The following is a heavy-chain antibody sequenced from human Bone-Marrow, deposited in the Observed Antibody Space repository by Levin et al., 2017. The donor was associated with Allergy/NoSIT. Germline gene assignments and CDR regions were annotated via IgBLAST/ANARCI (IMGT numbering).Heavy chain of an antibody. CDR3: ARGGYSYAYDWFDP. D-gene: IGHD5-18*01. Sequence: PSETLSLTCTVSGYSINSGFFWGWIRQPPGKGLEWIGSIYHSGSTYYNPSLKSRVTISVDTSKNQFSLKLSSVTAADTAVYHCARGGYSYAYDWFDPWGQGTLVTVSS. CDR2: IYHSGST. CDR1: GYSINSGFF. V-gene: IGHV4-38-2*02. J-gene: IGHJ5*02.